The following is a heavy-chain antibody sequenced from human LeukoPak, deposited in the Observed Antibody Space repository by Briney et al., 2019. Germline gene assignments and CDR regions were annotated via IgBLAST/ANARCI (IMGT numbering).Heavy chain of an antibody. CDR3: ARGRSNYCGMDV. D-gene: IGHD1-26*01. CDR2: IYYSGNT. Sequence: SETLSLTCTVSGGSISSYYWSWIRQPPGKGLEWIGYIYYSGNTNYSPSLKSRVTMSVDTSKNLFSLKVSSVTAADTAVYYCARGRSNYCGMDVWGQGTTVTVSS. V-gene: IGHV4-59*01. CDR1: GGSISSYY. J-gene: IGHJ6*02.